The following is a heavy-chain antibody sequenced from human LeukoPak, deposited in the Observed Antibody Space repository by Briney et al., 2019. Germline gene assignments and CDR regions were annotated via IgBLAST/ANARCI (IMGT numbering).Heavy chain of an antibody. CDR3: ARHDTYSSSWNKGFDY. J-gene: IGHJ4*02. V-gene: IGHV4-38-2*01. CDR2: IYHSGST. D-gene: IGHD6-13*01. CDR1: GYSISSGYY. Sequence: PSETLSLTCAVSGYSISSGYYWGWIWQPPGKGLEWIGSIYHSGSTYYNPSLKSRVTISVDTSKNQFSLKLSSVTAADTAVYYCARHDTYSSSWNKGFDYWGQGTLVTVSS.